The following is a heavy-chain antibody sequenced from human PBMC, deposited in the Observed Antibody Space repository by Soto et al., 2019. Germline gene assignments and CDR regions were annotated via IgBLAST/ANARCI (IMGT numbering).Heavy chain of an antibody. J-gene: IGHJ6*01. Sequence: EVRLVESGGGLVQPGGSLRLSCEASGFSFSPYGMNWVRQAPGMGLEWISYISSTSTTMYYSDSVKGRCAISRDDARNSLSLEMNYLRDDDTAVYYCAPDWSARDYGLDVW. CDR2: ISSTSTTM. CDR3: APDWSARDYGLDV. CDR1: GFSFSPYG. D-gene: IGHD3-3*01. V-gene: IGHV3-48*02.